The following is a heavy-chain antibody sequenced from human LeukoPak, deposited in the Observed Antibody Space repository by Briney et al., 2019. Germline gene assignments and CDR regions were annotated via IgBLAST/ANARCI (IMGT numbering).Heavy chain of an antibody. CDR1: GFTFSSYE. CDR3: AKERSRGGDCLDY. D-gene: IGHD2-21*02. CDR2: ISSSGSTI. V-gene: IGHV3-48*03. J-gene: IGHJ4*02. Sequence: GGSLRLSCAASGFTFSSYEMNWVRQAPGKGLEWVSYISSSGSTIYYADSVKGRFTISRDNSKNTLYLQMNSLRAEETAVYYCAKERSRGGDCLDYWGQGTLVTVSS.